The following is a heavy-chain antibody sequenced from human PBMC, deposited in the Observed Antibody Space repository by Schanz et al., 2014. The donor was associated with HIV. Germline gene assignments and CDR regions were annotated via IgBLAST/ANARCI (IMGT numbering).Heavy chain of an antibody. Sequence: QVRLQQWGAGLLKPSQTLSLTCAVYGGSISSYYWSWIRQPPGKGLEWIGYMYYGSGTNYNPTLKNRVTILGDTSKNQFSLKLTSLTAADTAVYYCVVGHNHDFWGQGTLVAVSS. D-gene: IGHD1-1*01. CDR2: MYYGSGT. CDR1: GGSISSYY. CDR3: VVGHNHDF. J-gene: IGHJ4*02. V-gene: IGHV4-59*10.